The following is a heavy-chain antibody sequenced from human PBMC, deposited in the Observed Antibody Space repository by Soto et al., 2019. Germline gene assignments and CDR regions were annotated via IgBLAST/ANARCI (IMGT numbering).Heavy chain of an antibody. CDR2: ICGCGGST. D-gene: IGHD4-17*01. CDR3: AKGSYDYGDSELRNDWYFDL. Sequence: EVQLLESGGGLVQPGGSLRLSCAASGFTVTSYDMSWVRQAPGKGLEWVSAICGCGGSTYDAASVKRRLTISRDNSKNTLYLQMKSLRAEDTAVYYCAKGSYDYGDSELRNDWYFDLWGRGALVTVSS. J-gene: IGHJ2*01. CDR1: GFTVTSYD. V-gene: IGHV3-23*01.